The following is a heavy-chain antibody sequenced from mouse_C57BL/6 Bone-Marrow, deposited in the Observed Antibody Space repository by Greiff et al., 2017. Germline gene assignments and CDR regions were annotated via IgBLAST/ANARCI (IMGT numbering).Heavy chain of an antibody. V-gene: IGHV1-4*01. D-gene: IGHD1-1*01. CDR1: GYTFTSYT. CDR2: INPSSGYT. J-gene: IGHJ2*01. Sequence: QVQLKQSGAELARPGASVKMSCKASGYTFTSYTMHWVKQRPGQGLEWIGYINPSSGYTKYNQKFKDKATLTADKSSSTAYMQLSSLTSEDSAVYYCARHHYYGRLYYFDYWGQGTTLTVSS. CDR3: ARHHYYGRLYYFDY.